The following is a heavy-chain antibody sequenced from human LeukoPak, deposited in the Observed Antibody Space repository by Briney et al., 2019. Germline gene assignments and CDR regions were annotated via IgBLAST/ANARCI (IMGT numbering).Heavy chain of an antibody. CDR3: AKAQEGGWNAFDI. CDR1: GYTFSRHG. V-gene: IGHV1-18*01. CDR2: ISGYNGNT. J-gene: IGHJ3*02. Sequence: ASVKVSCKTSGYTFSRHGVTWVRQAPGQGLEWMGWISGYNGNTNYAQKLQGRVTMTTDTSRSTAYMVLRSLRSDDTAVYYCAKAQEGGWNAFDIWGQGTMVTVSS. D-gene: IGHD3-16*01.